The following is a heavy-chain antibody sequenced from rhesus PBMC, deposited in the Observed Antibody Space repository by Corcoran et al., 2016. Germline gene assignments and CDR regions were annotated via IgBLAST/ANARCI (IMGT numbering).Heavy chain of an antibody. D-gene: IGHD6-37*01. J-gene: IGHJ4*01. CDR1: GFPFSPIW. V-gene: IGHV3-14*01. CDR2: NNSAGTRT. CDR3: TGLGNGAWSG. Sequence: EVQLVESGGGLAKPGVSLSLSCAASGFPFSPIWMHLIRQAPGKGLEWLSGNNSAGTRTYYADSVKGRFTISREDAKNTLYLQMDGLRAEDTAVYYCTGLGNGAWSGWGQGVLVTVSS.